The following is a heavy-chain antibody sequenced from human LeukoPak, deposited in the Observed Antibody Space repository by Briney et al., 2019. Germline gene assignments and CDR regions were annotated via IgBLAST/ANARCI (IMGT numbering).Heavy chain of an antibody. J-gene: IGHJ5*02. CDR3: ARGKLLRPVLGNNWFDP. CDR2: INPNSGGT. D-gene: IGHD2-15*01. V-gene: IGHV1-2*02. CDR1: GYTFTGYY. Sequence: ASVKVSCKASGYTFTGYYMHWVRQAPGQGLEWMGWINPNSGGTNYAQKFQGRVTMTRDTSISTAYMELSRLRSDDTAVYYCARGKLLRPVLGNNWFDPWGQGTLVTVSS.